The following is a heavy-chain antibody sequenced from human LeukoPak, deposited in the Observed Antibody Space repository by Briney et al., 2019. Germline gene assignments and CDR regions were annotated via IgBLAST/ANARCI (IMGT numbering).Heavy chain of an antibody. CDR1: GYTCTSSA. D-gene: IGHD3/OR15-3a*01. CDR2: SNAGNGNT. V-gene: IGHV1-3*02. CDR3: AREGDFWTGQRYYFDH. Sequence: ASVTVSCKASGYTCTSSAMHWVRQAPGQRLEWMGWSNAGNGNTKYSQEFQGRDTITRDTSASTAYMELSSLRSEDMAVYDCAREGDFWTGQRYYFDHWGQGTLVTVSS. J-gene: IGHJ4*02.